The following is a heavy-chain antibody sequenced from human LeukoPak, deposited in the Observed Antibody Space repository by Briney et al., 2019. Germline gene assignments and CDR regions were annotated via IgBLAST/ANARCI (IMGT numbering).Heavy chain of an antibody. CDR2: INHSGIT. Sequence: PSETLSLTCAVYGGSFSDYFWNWLRQSPGKGLEWIGEINHSGITNYNPSVKSRVTLSVDTSKNQFSLKLSSVTAADTAVYYCTRLVGTTGTTTTLYYVDYWGQGTLVTVSS. CDR3: TRLVGTTGTTTTLYYVDY. CDR1: GGSFSDYF. D-gene: IGHD1-1*01. J-gene: IGHJ4*02. V-gene: IGHV4-34*01.